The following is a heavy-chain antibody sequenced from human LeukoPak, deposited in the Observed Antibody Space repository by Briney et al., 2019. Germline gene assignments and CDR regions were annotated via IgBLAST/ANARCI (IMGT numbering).Heavy chain of an antibody. Sequence: GGSLRLSCAASGFTFSGYEMNWVRQAPGKGLEWVSYISGSGTTIYYADSVKGRFTISRDNAKNSLYLQIYSLRVEDTAGYYCARWYGGSGSWVLDVWGRGTTVTVSS. CDR3: ARWYGGSGSWVLDV. CDR1: GFTFSGYE. V-gene: IGHV3-48*03. CDR2: ISGSGTTI. D-gene: IGHD3-10*01. J-gene: IGHJ6*02.